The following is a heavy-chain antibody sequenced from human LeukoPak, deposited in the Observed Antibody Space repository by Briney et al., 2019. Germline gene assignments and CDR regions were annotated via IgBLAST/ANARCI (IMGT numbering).Heavy chain of an antibody. D-gene: IGHD3-10*01. CDR1: GYTFSTYA. V-gene: IGHV7-4-1*02. CDR2: INTNTGNP. J-gene: IGHJ5*02. Sequence: GASVKVSCKASGYTFSTYAMNWVRQAPGQGLEWMGWINTNTGNPTYAQGFTGRFVFSLDTSVTTAYLQISSLKADDTAVYYCARANLWFGELGWIDPWGQGTLVTVPS. CDR3: ARANLWFGELGWIDP.